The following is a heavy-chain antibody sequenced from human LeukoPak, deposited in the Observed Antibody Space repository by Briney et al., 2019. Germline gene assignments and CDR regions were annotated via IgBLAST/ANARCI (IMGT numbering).Heavy chain of an antibody. CDR3: ASVTDLSGGMDV. V-gene: IGHV4-30-2*01. D-gene: IGHD3-16*02. J-gene: IGHJ6*02. CDR2: IYHSGST. Sequence: SETLSLTCTVSGGSISSGGYYWSWIRQPPGKGLEWIGYIYHSGSTYYNPSLKSRVTISVDRSKNQFSLKLSSVTAADTAVYYCASVTDLSGGMDVWGQGTTVTVSS. CDR1: GGSISSGGYY.